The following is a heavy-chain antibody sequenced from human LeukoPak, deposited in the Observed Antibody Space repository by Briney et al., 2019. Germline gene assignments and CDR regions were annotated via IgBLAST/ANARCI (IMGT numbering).Heavy chain of an antibody. J-gene: IGHJ3*02. CDR1: GGSISSSSYY. CDR2: IYYSGST. CDR3: ARMGARSSGFKDAFDI. Sequence: SETLSLTCTASGGSISSSSYYWGWIRQPPGKGLEWIGSIYYSGSTYYNPSLKSRVTISVDTSKNQFSLKLSSVTAADTAVYYCARMGARSSGFKDAFDIWGQGTMVTVSS. V-gene: IGHV4-39*07. D-gene: IGHD6-19*01.